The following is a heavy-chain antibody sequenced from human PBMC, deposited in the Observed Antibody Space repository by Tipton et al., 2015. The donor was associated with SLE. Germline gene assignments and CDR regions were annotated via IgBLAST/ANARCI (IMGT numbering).Heavy chain of an antibody. Sequence: QLVQSGAEVKKPGASVKVSCKASAYTFTGSYFHWVRQAPGQGLEWMGWINPNNGDTKYAQNFQGRVTMTGDTSISTAYMELRRLKSDDTAVYFCARDYYDPIESAVEDNWGQGTLVTVSS. CDR3: ARDYYDPIESAVEDN. J-gene: IGHJ4*01. CDR2: INPNNGDT. CDR1: AYTFTGSY. V-gene: IGHV1-2*02. D-gene: IGHD3-22*01.